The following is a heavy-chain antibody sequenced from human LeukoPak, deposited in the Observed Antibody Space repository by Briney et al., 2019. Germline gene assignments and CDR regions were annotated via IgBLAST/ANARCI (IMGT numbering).Heavy chain of an antibody. Sequence: PGGSLRLSCAASGFSFSDAWMSWIRQAPGKELEWVGLIKSETDSGTTGYAGPVKDRFRISRDDSASTVFLQMNSLKTEDTGVYYCTICAGGSCYSTHWGQGAPVIVSS. J-gene: IGHJ4*02. V-gene: IGHV3-15*07. CDR2: IKSETDSGTT. D-gene: IGHD2-15*01. CDR1: GFSFSDAW. CDR3: TICAGGSCYSTH.